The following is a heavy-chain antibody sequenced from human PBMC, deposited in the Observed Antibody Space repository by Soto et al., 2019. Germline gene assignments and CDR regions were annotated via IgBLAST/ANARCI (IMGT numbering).Heavy chain of an antibody. CDR3: AKWDLMVREGIDY. CDR1: GFTFSSYA. Sequence: GGSLRLSCAASGFTFSSYAMSWVRQAPGKGLEWVSAIRGSGGSTYYADSVKGRFTISRHNSKNTQYLQMNSLRAEDTAVYYCAKWDLMVREGIDYWGQGTLVTVSS. CDR2: IRGSGGST. D-gene: IGHD3-10*01. V-gene: IGHV3-23*01. J-gene: IGHJ4*02.